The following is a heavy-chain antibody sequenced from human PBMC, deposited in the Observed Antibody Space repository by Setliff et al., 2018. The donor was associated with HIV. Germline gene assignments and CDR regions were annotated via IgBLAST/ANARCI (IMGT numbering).Heavy chain of an antibody. CDR2: IRYDGSNK. CDR1: GLTFSSYG. CDR3: SASISNSQDYYYYYMDV. D-gene: IGHD1-1*01. V-gene: IGHV3-30*02. Sequence: GGSLRLSCAASGLTFSSYGMHWVRQAPGKGLEWVAFIRYDGSNKYYADSVKGRFTISRDNSKNTLYLQMNSLRAEDTAVYYCSASISNSQDYYYYYMDVWGKGTTVTVSS. J-gene: IGHJ6*03.